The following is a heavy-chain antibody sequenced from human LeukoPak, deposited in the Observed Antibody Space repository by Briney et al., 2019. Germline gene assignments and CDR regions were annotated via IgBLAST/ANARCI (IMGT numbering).Heavy chain of an antibody. CDR3: ARDLIVVVPAASIYYYGMDV. CDR1: GYTFTSYG. J-gene: IGHJ6*04. D-gene: IGHD2-2*01. CDR2: ISAYNGNT. Sequence: ASVKVSCKASGYTFTSYGISWVRQASGQGLEWMGWISAYNGNTNYAQKLQGRVTMTTDTSTSTAYMELRSLRSDDTAVYYCARDLIVVVPAASIYYYGMDVWGKGTTVTVSS. V-gene: IGHV1-18*04.